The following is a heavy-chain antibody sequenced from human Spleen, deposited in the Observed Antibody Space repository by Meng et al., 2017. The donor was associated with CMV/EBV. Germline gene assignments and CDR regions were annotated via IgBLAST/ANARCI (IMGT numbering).Heavy chain of an antibody. CDR2: INPNTGNT. J-gene: IGHJ4*02. CDR3: ARVMSYGLYYFDY. Sequence: CKASGYTFTSHDINWVRQASGQGLEWVAWINPNTGNTAYTQNFQGRVTLTRDTSTNTAYMELSSLRSEDTAMYYCARVMSYGLYYFDYWGQGTLVTVSS. D-gene: IGHD3-16*02. V-gene: IGHV1-8*03. CDR1: GYTFTSHD.